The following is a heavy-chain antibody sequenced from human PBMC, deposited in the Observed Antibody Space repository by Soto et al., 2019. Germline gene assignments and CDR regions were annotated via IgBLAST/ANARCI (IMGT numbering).Heavy chain of an antibody. D-gene: IGHD6-25*01. J-gene: IGHJ2*01. CDR3: AKARRLEWYFDL. Sequence: EVQLVESGGGLVQPGRSLRLSCAASGFTFDDYAMHWVRQAPGKGLEWVSGISWNSGSIGDADSVKGRFTISRDNAKNSLYLQRNSLRDEDTALYYCAKARRLEWYFDLWGRGTLVTVSS. V-gene: IGHV3-9*01. CDR2: ISWNSGSI. CDR1: GFTFDDYA.